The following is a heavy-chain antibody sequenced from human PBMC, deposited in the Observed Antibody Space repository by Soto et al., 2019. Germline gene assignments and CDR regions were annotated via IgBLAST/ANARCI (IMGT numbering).Heavy chain of an antibody. J-gene: IGHJ4*02. Sequence: SETLSLTCAVYGGSFSGYYWSWIRQPPGKGLEWIGEINHSGSTNYIPSLKSRVTISVDTSKNQFSLKLSSVTAADTAVYYCARGQAPNPFDYWGQGTLVTVSS. CDR3: ARGQAPNPFDY. V-gene: IGHV4-34*01. CDR1: GGSFSGYY. CDR2: INHSGST.